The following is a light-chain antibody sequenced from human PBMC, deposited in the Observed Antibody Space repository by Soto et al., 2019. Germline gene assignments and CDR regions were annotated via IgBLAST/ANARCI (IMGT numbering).Light chain of an antibody. CDR3: QQHRSAPPSWT. J-gene: IGKJ1*01. V-gene: IGKV3-20*01. Sequence: EIVLTQSPGTLSLPPGERATLSCRASQSVSNNYLAWYQHKPGQPPRLLIFGASSRATGIPDRFSGSGSGTDFTLTIRRLEPEDFAVYYCQQHRSAPPSWTFGPGTKVEI. CDR1: QSVSNNY. CDR2: GAS.